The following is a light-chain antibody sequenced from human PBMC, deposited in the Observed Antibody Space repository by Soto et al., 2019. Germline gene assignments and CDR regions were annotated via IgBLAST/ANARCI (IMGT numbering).Light chain of an antibody. CDR1: QDISNY. Sequence: DIQMTQSRSSLSSSGGDIFTITCQASQDISNYLNWYQQKPGKAPKLLIYDASSLESGVPSRFSGSGSGTEFTLTISSLQPDDFATYYCQQYNSYRTFGQGTKVDIK. J-gene: IGKJ1*01. CDR3: QQYNSYRT. V-gene: IGKV1-5*01. CDR2: DAS.